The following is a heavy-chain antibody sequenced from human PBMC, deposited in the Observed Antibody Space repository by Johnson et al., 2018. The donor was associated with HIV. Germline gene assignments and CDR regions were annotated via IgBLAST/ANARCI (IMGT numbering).Heavy chain of an antibody. Sequence: QVQLVESGGGVVQPGRSLRLSCAASGFSFSSYGMAWVRQAPGKGLEWVTVISFAGVKKYYADSVKGRFTISRDNSKGTLYMQMDGLRPEDTAVHYCAKGLGRSKDDEVSANYSDGCSVRDPGPVRRAVVGAFDVGGQGMMVSVSS. CDR3: AKGLGRSKDDEVSANYSDGCSVRDPGPVRRAVVGAFDV. J-gene: IGHJ3*01. CDR2: ISFAGVKK. D-gene: IGHD6-19*01. V-gene: IGHV3-30*18. CDR1: GFSFSSYG.